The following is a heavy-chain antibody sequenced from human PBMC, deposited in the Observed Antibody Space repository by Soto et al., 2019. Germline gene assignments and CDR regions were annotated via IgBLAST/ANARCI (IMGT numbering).Heavy chain of an antibody. Sequence: QVQLVQSGAEVKKPGASLKVSCKASGYTFTNYYVDWVRQAPGRGLEWLGVINPETGGTNYAQQFQGRVIMTRDTFTGKVYMELNSLRSEDTAVYFYARAVGTVVVITPDSLDIWGQGKMVTVSS. J-gene: IGHJ3*02. CDR1: GYTFTNYY. CDR3: ARAVGTVVVITPDSLDI. CDR2: INPETGGT. V-gene: IGHV1-46*03. D-gene: IGHD2-21*01.